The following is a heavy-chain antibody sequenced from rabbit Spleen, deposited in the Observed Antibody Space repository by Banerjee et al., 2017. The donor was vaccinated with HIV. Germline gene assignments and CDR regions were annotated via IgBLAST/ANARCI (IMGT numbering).Heavy chain of an antibody. CDR1: GFTISTYG. Sequence: QERLKESGGGLVTPGGTLTLTCTASGFTISTYGVSWVRQAPGKGLEWIGYIDPIFSAAYYANWVNGRFSISRENAQNTAFLQMTSLTAADTATYFCARDGAGGSYFALWGPGTLVTVS. CDR3: ARDGAGGSYFAL. D-gene: IGHD8-1*01. V-gene: IGHV1S36*01. CDR2: IDPIFSAA. J-gene: IGHJ4*01.